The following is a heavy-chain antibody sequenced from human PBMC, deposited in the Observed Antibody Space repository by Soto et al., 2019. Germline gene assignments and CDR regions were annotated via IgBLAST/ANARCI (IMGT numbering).Heavy chain of an antibody. J-gene: IGHJ6*02. CDR1: GGTFSSYA. Sequence: SVKVSCKASGGTFSSYAISWVRQAPGQGLEWMGGIIPIFGTANYAQKFQGRVTITADESTSTAYMELSSLRSEDTAVYYCAREGFGGSYFYAGSNYYYYYGMDVWGQGTTVTVSS. CDR2: IIPIFGTA. V-gene: IGHV1-69*13. CDR3: AREGFGGSYFYAGSNYYYYYGMDV. D-gene: IGHD1-26*01.